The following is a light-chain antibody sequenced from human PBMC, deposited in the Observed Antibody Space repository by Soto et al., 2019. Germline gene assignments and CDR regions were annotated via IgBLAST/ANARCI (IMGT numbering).Light chain of an antibody. V-gene: IGLV2-23*01. CDR3: CSYAGADSAPYV. CDR2: EGH. J-gene: IGLJ1*01. CDR1: RSDIGSYNL. Sequence: QPVLTQPASVSGSPGESITILCTGSRSDIGSYNLVSWYQQYPGKAPKLVIFEGHKRPSDISDRFSGSKSAYTASLTISGLQPDDEADYYCCSYAGADSAPYVLGTGTKVTVL.